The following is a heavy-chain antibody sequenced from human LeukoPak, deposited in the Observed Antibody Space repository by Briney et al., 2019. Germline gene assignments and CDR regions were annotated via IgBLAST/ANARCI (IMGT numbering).Heavy chain of an antibody. J-gene: IGHJ6*03. Sequence: GASVKVSCKASGYTFTSYDINWVRQDTGQGLEWRGWMNPNSGNTGYAQKFQGRVTMTRNTSISTAYMELSSLRSKDTAVYYCARLNIAAAVPMDVWGKGTTVTVSS. CDR2: MNPNSGNT. CDR3: ARLNIAAAVPMDV. V-gene: IGHV1-8*01. CDR1: GYTFTSYD. D-gene: IGHD6-13*01.